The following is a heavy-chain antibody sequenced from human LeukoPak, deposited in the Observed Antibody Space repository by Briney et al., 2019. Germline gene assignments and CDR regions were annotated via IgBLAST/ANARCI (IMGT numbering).Heavy chain of an antibody. Sequence: PSETLSLTCTASGGSISSYYWSWIRQSPGKGLECIGYIHYTGSTNYNPSLKSRVTISVETSKNQFSLKLKSVTAADTAVYYCARGGYYGSGNDFRFDPWGQGTLVTVSS. V-gene: IGHV4-59*01. CDR2: IHYTGST. CDR3: ARGGYYGSGNDFRFDP. CDR1: GGSISSYY. D-gene: IGHD3-10*01. J-gene: IGHJ5*02.